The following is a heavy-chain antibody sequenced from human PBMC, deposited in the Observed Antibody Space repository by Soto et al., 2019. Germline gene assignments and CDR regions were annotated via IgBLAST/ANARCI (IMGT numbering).Heavy chain of an antibody. Sequence: GGSLRLSCAASGFTFSSYAMSWVRQAPGKGLEWVSAISGSGGSTYYADSVKGRFTISRDNSKNPLYLQMNSLRAEDTAVYYCAKDLAVLTYCYYYMDVWGKGTTVTVSS. CDR1: GFTFSSYA. D-gene: IGHD3-10*01. CDR3: AKDLAVLTYCYYYMDV. CDR2: ISGSGGST. V-gene: IGHV3-23*01. J-gene: IGHJ6*03.